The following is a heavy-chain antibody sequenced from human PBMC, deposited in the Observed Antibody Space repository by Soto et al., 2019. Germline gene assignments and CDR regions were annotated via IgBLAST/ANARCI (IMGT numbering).Heavy chain of an antibody. D-gene: IGHD6-13*01. Sequence: PGGSLRLSCAASGFTFSAYVMSWVRQAPGKGLEWVSSITSSGGETYYADSVKGRFTVSRDNSKNTVYLQMNSLRDEDTAVYYCAKLTAAWGQGTLVTVS. V-gene: IGHV3-23*01. CDR3: AKLTAA. CDR1: GFTFSAYV. CDR2: ITSSGGET. J-gene: IGHJ4*02.